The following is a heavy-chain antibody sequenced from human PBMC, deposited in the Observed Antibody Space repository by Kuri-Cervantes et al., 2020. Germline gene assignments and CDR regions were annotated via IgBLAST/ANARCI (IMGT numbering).Heavy chain of an antibody. Sequence: GGSLRLSCAASGFNFREYWMYWVRQAPGKGLVWVSHINIDGTSTSYADSVKGRFTISRDNAKNTVYLQMNSLRAEDTAWYYCARGLGDTRGFGAYWGQGIPVTVSS. J-gene: IGHJ4*02. CDR1: GFNFREYW. CDR2: INIDGTST. CDR3: ARGLGDTRGFGAY. D-gene: IGHD3-16*01. V-gene: IGHV3-74*01.